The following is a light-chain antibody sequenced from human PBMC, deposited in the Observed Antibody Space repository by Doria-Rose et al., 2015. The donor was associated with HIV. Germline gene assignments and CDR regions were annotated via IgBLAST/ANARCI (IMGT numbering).Light chain of an antibody. J-gene: IGKJ3*01. CDR1: QSVSSN. V-gene: IGKV3-11*01. CDR3: QQRSNWPPIFT. CDR2: DAS. Sequence: EIVLTQSPATLSLSPGERATLSCRASQSVSSNLAWYQQKPGQAPRLLIYDASNRATGIPARFSGSGSGTDFTLTISSLEPEDFAVYFCQQRSNWPPIFTFGPGPKWIS.